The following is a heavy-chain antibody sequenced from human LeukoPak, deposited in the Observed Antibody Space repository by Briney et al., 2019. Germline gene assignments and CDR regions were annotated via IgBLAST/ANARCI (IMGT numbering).Heavy chain of an antibody. CDR2: MYYSGTI. V-gene: IGHV4-59*01. CDR1: GGSLWSYY. J-gene: IGHJ6*02. CDR3: ARGFGEVIRSDYYSYCVDN. D-gene: IGHD3-3*01. Sequence: SETETLLCIVSGGSLWSYYWSWIRQPPGKGLEWIGYMYYSGTIHYNPSLRSRVTLSVDTSKTQFSLKLNSVTAADTAVYYCARGFGEVIRSDYYSYCVDNWGQGTTVTVSS.